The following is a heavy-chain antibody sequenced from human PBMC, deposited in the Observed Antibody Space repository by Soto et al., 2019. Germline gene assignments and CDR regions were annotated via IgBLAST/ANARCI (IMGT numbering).Heavy chain of an antibody. D-gene: IGHD6-19*01. Sequence: EVQLVESGGGLVQPGGSLRLSCAASGFTFSSYEMNWVRQAPGKGLEWVSYISSSGSTIYYADSVKGRFTISRDNAKNSLYLQMNSLRAEDTAVYYCARDRRQWLASLHVRYFDYWGQGTLVTVSS. J-gene: IGHJ4*02. CDR2: ISSSGSTI. V-gene: IGHV3-48*03. CDR3: ARDRRQWLASLHVRYFDY. CDR1: GFTFSSYE.